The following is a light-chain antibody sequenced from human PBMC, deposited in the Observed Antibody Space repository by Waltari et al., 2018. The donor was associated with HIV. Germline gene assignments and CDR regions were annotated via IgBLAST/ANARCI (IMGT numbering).Light chain of an antibody. Sequence: VLTQTTPVSVAPGQTARITSGGDNIGNRRVKWYQQKPGQAPVLVVYDDIDRPSGIPERFSGSRSGNTATLTISRVEVGDEDDYYCQVWDTNSDHRVFGGGTKLTVL. CDR3: QVWDTNSDHRV. V-gene: IGLV3-21*02. J-gene: IGLJ2*01. CDR2: DDI. CDR1: NIGNRR.